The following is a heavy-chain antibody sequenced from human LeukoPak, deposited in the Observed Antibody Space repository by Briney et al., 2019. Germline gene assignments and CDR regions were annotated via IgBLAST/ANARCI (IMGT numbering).Heavy chain of an antibody. CDR3: ARGSQRGAAANYYGMDV. D-gene: IGHD2-2*01. V-gene: IGHV3-74*01. Sequence: GGSLRLSCAASGFTLSSYWMHWVRQAPGKGLVWVSRINSDGSSTTYADSVKGRFTISRDNAKNTLYLQMNSLSAEDTAVYHCARGSQRGAAANYYGMDVWGQGTTVTVSS. CDR1: GFTLSSYW. J-gene: IGHJ6*02. CDR2: INSDGSST.